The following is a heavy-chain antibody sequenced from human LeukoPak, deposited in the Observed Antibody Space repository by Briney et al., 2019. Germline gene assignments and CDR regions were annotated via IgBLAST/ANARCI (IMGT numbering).Heavy chain of an antibody. CDR3: AREGRLGYCSGGSCYSSGSGLDY. J-gene: IGHJ4*02. D-gene: IGHD2-15*01. V-gene: IGHV4-59*01. Sequence: SETLSLTCTVSGGSISSYYWSWIRQPPGKGPEWIGHIYYSGSTNYNPPLQSRVTISVDTSKNQFYLKLSSVTAADTAVYYWAREGRLGYCSGGSCYSSGSGLDYWGQGTLVTVSS. CDR2: IYYSGST. CDR1: GGSISSYY.